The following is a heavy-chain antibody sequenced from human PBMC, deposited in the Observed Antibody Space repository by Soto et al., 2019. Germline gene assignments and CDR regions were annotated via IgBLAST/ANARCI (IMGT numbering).Heavy chain of an antibody. V-gene: IGHV4-34*01. CDR2: INHSGST. CDR3: ARGIIFGVVITNWFDP. CDR1: GGSFSGYY. D-gene: IGHD3-3*02. J-gene: IGHJ5*02. Sequence: SETLSLTCAVYGGSFSGYYWSWIRQPPGKGLEWIGEINHSGSTNYNPSLKSRVTISVDTSKNQFSLKLSSVTAADTAVYYCARGIIFGVVITNWFDPWGQGTLVTVS.